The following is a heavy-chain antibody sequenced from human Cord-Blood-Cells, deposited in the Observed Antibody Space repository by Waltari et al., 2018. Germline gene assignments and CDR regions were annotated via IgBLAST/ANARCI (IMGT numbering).Heavy chain of an antibody. CDR3: ARAANYYDSSGYYYVDWFDP. CDR1: GYTFTGYY. J-gene: IGHJ5*02. V-gene: IGHV1-2*04. D-gene: IGHD3-22*01. CDR2: INPNSGGT. Sequence: CKASGYTFTGYYMHWVRQAPGQGLEWMGWINPNSGGTNYAQKFQGWVTMTRDTSISTAYMELSRLRSDDTAVYYCARAANYYDSSGYYYVDWFDPWGQGTLVTVSS.